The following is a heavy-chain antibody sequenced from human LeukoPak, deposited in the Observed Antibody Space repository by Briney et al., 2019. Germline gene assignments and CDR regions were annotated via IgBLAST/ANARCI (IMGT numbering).Heavy chain of an antibody. CDR1: GFTLSSYW. D-gene: IGHD3-10*01. V-gene: IGHV3-23*01. CDR2: ISGSGGST. CDR3: VKVAKYYYGSETYYFFEH. J-gene: IGHJ4*02. Sequence: GGSLRLSCAASGFTLSSYWMQWVRQAPGKGLEWVSAISGSGGSTYYADSVKGRFTISRDNAKNSLDLQMNSLRVEDTGIYYCVKVAKYYYGSETYYFFEHWGQGTPVTASS.